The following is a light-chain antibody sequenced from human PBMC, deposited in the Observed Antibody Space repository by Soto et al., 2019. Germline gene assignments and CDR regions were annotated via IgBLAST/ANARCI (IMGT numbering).Light chain of an antibody. CDR3: QQYDNYPLT. J-gene: IGKJ4*02. V-gene: IGKV1-5*03. CDR1: QSLSIR. Sequence: EIRMTQSPSSLPACVGDGANMXCRASQSLSIRLVWYQQKPGRARKFLIYKASDLENVGPSRFSGSGSGTEFALTISSLQPDDFATYYGQQYDNYPLTFGGGTKVDIK. CDR2: KAS.